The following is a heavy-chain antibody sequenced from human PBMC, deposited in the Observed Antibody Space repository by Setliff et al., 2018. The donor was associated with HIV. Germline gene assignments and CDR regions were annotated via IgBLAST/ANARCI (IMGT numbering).Heavy chain of an antibody. CDR3: ARPMEIGRHPVAGQRDAFDI. CDR2: VRFDGNDK. J-gene: IGHJ3*02. D-gene: IGHD6-19*01. CDR1: GIIFSNYG. Sequence: GGSLRLSCAASGIIFSNYGMHWVRQAPGKGLEWVAYVRFDGNDKYYRDSVKGRFTISRDNAKNTLYLQMNSLRAEDTAVYYCARPMEIGRHPVAGQRDAFDIWGQGTMVTVSS. V-gene: IGHV3-33*08.